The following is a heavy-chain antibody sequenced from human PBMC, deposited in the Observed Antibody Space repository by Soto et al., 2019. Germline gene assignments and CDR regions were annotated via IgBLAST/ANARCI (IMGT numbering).Heavy chain of an antibody. CDR2: ISYDGSNK. J-gene: IGHJ6*02. CDR3: AKVERGVALDKRLYYYYYGMDV. V-gene: IGHV3-30*18. CDR1: GFTFSSYG. Sequence: GGSLRLSCAASGFTFSSYGMHWVRQAPGKGLEWVAVISYDGSNKYYADSVKGRFTISRDNSKNTLYLQMNSLRAEDTAVYYCAKVERGVALDKRLYYYYYGMDVWGQGTTVTVSS. D-gene: IGHD3-10*01.